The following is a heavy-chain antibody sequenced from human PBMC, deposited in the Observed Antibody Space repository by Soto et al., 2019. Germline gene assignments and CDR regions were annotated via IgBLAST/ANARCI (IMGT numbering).Heavy chain of an antibody. CDR2: IYYSGIT. D-gene: IGHD5-18*01. Sequence: PSETLSLTCTVSGGSISSYYCSWIRQPPWKGLGWIGYIYYSGITNYNPSLKSRVTISVDTSKKQFSLKLSSVTAADTAVYYCARELRDGYIYWYFDLWGRGTLVTFSS. J-gene: IGHJ2*01. V-gene: IGHV4-59*12. CDR3: ARELRDGYIYWYFDL. CDR1: GGSISSYY.